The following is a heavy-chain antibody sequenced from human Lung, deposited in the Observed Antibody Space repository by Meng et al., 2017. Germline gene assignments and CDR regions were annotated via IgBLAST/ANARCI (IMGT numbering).Heavy chain of an antibody. J-gene: IGHJ4*02. CDR1: GGSFSDYY. V-gene: IGHV4-34*01. CDR3: ARGPTTMAHDFDY. Sequence: QVQLQQGGAGLFKPSETLSLTCGVSGGSFSDYYWSWIRQPPGKGLEWIGEINHSGSTNYNPSLESRATISVDTSQNNLSLKLSSVTAADSAVYYCARGPTTMAHDFDYWGQGTLVTVSS. CDR2: INHSGST. D-gene: IGHD4-11*01.